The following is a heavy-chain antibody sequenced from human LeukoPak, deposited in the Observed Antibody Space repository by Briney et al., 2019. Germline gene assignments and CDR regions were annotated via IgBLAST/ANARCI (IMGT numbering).Heavy chain of an antibody. D-gene: IGHD5-18*01. J-gene: IGHJ4*02. CDR2: IYTSGST. V-gene: IGHV4-4*07. CDR3: ARGGGPRGYSYGGAFDY. CDR1: GGSISSYY. Sequence: SETLSLTCTVSGGSISSYYWSWIRQPAGKGLEWIGRIYTSGSTNYNPSLKSRVTISVDTSKNQFSLKLSSVTAADTAVYYCARGGGPRGYSYGGAFDYWGQGTLVTVSS.